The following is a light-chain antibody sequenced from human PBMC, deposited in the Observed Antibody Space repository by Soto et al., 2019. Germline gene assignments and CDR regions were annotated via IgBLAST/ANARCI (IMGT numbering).Light chain of an antibody. V-gene: IGKV2-30*01. CDR3: VQGTLWPRT. CDR1: QGLGYSDGNTF. Sequence: DVVMTQSPLSLSVTLGQPASISCTSSQGLGYSDGNTFVNWLHQRPVQSPRRLIYQVSNPDSGVLARFRGSASGTVYTLTISGVEAEDVGIYCCVQGTLWPRTVGRGTKVELK. CDR2: QVS. J-gene: IGKJ1*01.